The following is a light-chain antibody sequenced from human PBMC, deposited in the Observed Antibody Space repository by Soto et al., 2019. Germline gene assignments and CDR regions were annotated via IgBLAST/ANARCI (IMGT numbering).Light chain of an antibody. V-gene: IGKV1-16*01. CDR3: QQYNSYRT. CDR1: QSITTY. Sequence: DMQVTQSPPSVAASFGDLGTIXXRASQSITTYLNWYRQKPGKAPKLLIYAAYTLQSGVPSRFSGSGSGTEFTLTISSLQPDDFATYYCQQYNSYRTFGQGTKVDIK. J-gene: IGKJ1*01. CDR2: AAY.